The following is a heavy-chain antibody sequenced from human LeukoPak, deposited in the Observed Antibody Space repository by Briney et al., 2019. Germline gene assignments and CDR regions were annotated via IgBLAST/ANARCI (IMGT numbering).Heavy chain of an antibody. CDR1: GFTFSSYA. Sequence: GESLRLSCAASGFTFSSYAMSWVRQAPEKGLEWVSAISGSGGSTYYADSVKGRFTISRDNSKNTLYLQMNSLRAEDTAVYYSAKEARIYDAFDIWGQGTMVTVSS. CDR3: AKEARIYDAFDI. J-gene: IGHJ3*02. V-gene: IGHV3-23*01. D-gene: IGHD2/OR15-2a*01. CDR2: ISGSGGST.